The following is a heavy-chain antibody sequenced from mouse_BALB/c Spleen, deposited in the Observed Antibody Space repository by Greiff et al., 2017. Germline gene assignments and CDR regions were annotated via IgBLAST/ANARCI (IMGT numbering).Heavy chain of an antibody. D-gene: IGHD2-10*02. V-gene: IGHV1-7*01. Sequence: VQLQESGAELAKPGASVKMSCKASGYTFTSYWMHWVKQRPGQGLEWIGYINPSTGYTEYNQKFKDKATLTADKSSSTAYMQLSSLTSEDSAVYYCARGGYGNYWFAYWGQGTLVTVSA. J-gene: IGHJ3*01. CDR1: GYTFTSYW. CDR3: ARGGYGNYWFAY. CDR2: INPSTGYT.